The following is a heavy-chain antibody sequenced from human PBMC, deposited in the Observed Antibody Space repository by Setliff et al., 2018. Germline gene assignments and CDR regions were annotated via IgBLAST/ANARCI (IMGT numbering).Heavy chain of an antibody. CDR1: GGSITSGRYY. CDR2: THYSENT. J-gene: IGHJ6*03. V-gene: IGHV4-39*07. CDR3: ARQQWLYYYYYYMDV. Sequence: SETLSLTCTVSGGSITSGRYYWGWIRQPPGQGLEWIASTHYSENTYYNPSLKSRVTISVDTSKNQFSLKLSSVTAADTAVYYCARQQWLYYYYYYMDVWGKGTTVTVSS. D-gene: IGHD6-19*01.